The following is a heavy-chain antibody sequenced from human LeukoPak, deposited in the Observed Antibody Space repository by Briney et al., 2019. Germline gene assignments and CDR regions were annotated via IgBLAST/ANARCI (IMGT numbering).Heavy chain of an antibody. D-gene: IGHD3-22*01. CDR1: GFTFSNHW. J-gene: IGHJ5*02. CDR3: AKGYGYDSSGYYDP. V-gene: IGHV3-74*01. Sequence: GGSLRLSCAAPGFTFSNHWMHWVRQAPGKGLVWVSRLNGDGTSTAYVESVEGRFTISRDNAKNTLYLQMNSLRAEDTAVYYCAKGYGYDSSGYYDPWGQGTLVTVSS. CDR2: LNGDGTST.